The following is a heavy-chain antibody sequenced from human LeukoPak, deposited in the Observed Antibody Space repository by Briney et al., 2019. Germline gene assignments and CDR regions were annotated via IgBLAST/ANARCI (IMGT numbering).Heavy chain of an antibody. CDR2: IHTSGGA. V-gene: IGHV4-4*09. CDR1: GGSISSYY. J-gene: IGHJ4*02. D-gene: IGHD2-2*02. CDR3: ARLIPAARPVY. Sequence: SETLSLTCTVSGGSISSYYWSWIRQPPGKGLEWIGYIHTSGGANYNPSLKSRVTISVDTSKNQFSLELSSVTAADTAVYYCARLIPAARPVYWGQGTLVTFSS.